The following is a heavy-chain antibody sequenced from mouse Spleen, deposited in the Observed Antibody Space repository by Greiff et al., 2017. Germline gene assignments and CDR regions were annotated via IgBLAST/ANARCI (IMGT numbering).Heavy chain of an antibody. D-gene: IGHD1-1*01. CDR1: GFSLTSYA. J-gene: IGHJ1*01. V-gene: IGHV2-9-1*01. Sequence: VQLKESGPGLVAPSQSLSITCTVSGFSLTSYAISWVRQPPGKGLEWLGVIWTGGGTNYNSALKSRLSISKDNSKSQVFLKMNSLQTDDTARYYCARNHYGSSYWYFDVWGAGTTVTVSS. CDR3: ARNHYGSSYWYFDV. CDR2: IWTGGGT.